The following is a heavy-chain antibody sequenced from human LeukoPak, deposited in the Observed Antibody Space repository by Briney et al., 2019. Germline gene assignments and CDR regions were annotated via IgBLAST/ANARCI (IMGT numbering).Heavy chain of an antibody. V-gene: IGHV1-69*13. CDR1: GGTFSSYA. J-gene: IGHJ3*02. CDR3: ARELSGGVLGYI. D-gene: IGHD2-15*01. Sequence: SVKVSCKASGGTFSSYAISWVRQAPGQGLEWMGGIIPIFGTANYAQKFQGRVTITADESTSTAYVELSSLRSEDTAVYYCARELSGGVLGYIWGQGTMVTVSS. CDR2: IIPIFGTA.